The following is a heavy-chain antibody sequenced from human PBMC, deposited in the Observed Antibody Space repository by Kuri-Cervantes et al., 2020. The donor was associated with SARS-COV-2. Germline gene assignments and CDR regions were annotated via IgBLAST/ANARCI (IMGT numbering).Heavy chain of an antibody. V-gene: IGHV1-8*02. CDR1: GYTFTSYD. Sequence: ASVKVSCKASGYTFTSYDINWVRQATGQGLEWMGWMNPNSGNTGYAQKFQGRVTMTRNTPVSTAYMELSSLRSEDTAVYYRARGPWLQLFQLPGHNWFDPWGQGTLVTVSS. D-gene: IGHD5-18*01. CDR2: MNPNSGNT. CDR3: ARGPWLQLFQLPGHNWFDP. J-gene: IGHJ5*02.